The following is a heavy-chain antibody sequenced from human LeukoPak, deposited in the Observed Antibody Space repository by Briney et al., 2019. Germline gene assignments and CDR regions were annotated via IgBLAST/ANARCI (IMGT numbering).Heavy chain of an antibody. CDR1: GFTFSSYG. Sequence: GRSLRLSCAASGFTFSSYGMHWVRQAPGTGLEWVAVIWYDGSNKYYADSVKGRFTISRDNSKNTLYLQMNSLRAEDTAVYYCARDWGPYSSSSLDYWGQGTLVTVSS. V-gene: IGHV3-33*01. D-gene: IGHD6-13*01. J-gene: IGHJ4*02. CDR2: IWYDGSNK. CDR3: ARDWGPYSSSSLDY.